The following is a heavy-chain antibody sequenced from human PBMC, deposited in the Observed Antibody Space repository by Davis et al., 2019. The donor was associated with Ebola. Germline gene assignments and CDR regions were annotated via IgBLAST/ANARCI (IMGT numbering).Heavy chain of an antibody. V-gene: IGHV3-7*01. D-gene: IGHD3-9*01. CDR2: IKADGSAK. CDR3: ARDAFSLSRYDTEDH. CDR1: GFTFSSSW. Sequence: GGSLRLSCAASGFTFSSSWMTWVRQAPEKGLEWVATIKADGSAKYYVDSVKGRFTISRDNARDSLYLQMDSLRVEDTAIYYCARDAFSLSRYDTEDHWGQGTLVTVSS. J-gene: IGHJ4*02.